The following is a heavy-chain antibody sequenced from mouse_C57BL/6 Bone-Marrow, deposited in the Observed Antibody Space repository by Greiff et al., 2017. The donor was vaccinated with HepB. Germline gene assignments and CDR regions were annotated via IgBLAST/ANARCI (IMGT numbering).Heavy chain of an antibody. CDR2: INPNNGGT. J-gene: IGHJ2*01. CDR1: GYTFTDYY. V-gene: IGHV1-26*01. CDR3: AREEKLTTPQY. D-gene: IGHD1-1*01. Sequence: EVQLQQSGPELVKPGASVKISCKASGYTFTDYYMNWVKQSHGKSLEWIGDINPNNGGTSYNQKFKGKATLTVDKSSSTAYMELRSLTSEDSAVYYCAREEKLTTPQYWGQGTTLTVSS.